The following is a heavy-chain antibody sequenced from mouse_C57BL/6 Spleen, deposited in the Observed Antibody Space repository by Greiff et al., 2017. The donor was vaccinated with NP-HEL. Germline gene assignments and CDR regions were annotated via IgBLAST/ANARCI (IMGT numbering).Heavy chain of an antibody. V-gene: IGHV1-19*01. J-gene: IGHJ2*01. Sequence: VQLQQSGPVLVKPGASVKMSCKASGYTFTDYYMNWVKQSHGKSLEWIGVINPYNGGTSYNQKFKGKATLTVDKSSSTAYMELNSLTSEDSAVYYCARSLPPDFDYWGQGTTLTVSS. CDR3: ARSLPPDFDY. CDR1: GYTFTDYY. CDR2: INPYNGGT.